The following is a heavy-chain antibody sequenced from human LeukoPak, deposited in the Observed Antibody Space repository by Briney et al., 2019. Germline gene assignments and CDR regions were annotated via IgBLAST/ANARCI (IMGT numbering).Heavy chain of an antibody. CDR2: INPYSGDT. CDR1: GYTFTYYY. Sequence: SVTGACKASGYTFTYYYMHWVRQAHGQELEWMGWINPYSGDTNYAQKFQGRVTMTRDTSITTAYMDLSRLKSDDTAVYYCARASVENTLRIDDYWGQGTLVSVSS. V-gene: IGHV1-2*02. D-gene: IGHD2-15*01. J-gene: IGHJ4*02. CDR3: ARASVENTLRIDDY.